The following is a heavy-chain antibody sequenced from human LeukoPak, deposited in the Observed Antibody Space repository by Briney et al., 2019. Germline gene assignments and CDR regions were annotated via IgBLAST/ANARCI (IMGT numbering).Heavy chain of an antibody. D-gene: IGHD3-10*01. V-gene: IGHV3-23*01. J-gene: IGHJ4*02. CDR3: AKDLSRGVMSY. CDR2: ISGSGSST. CDR1: GFTFSSYA. Sequence: GGSLRLSCAASGFTFSSYAMSWVRQAPGKGLEWVSAISGSGSSTYYADSVKGRFTISRDNSKNTLYLQMNSLRAEDTAVYYCAKDLSRGVMSYWGQGTLVTVSS.